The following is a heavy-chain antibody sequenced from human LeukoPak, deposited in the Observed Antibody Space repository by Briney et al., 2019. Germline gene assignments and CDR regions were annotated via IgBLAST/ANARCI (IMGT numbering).Heavy chain of an antibody. CDR3: ARVQHYYYDSSGSFLAFDI. D-gene: IGHD3-22*01. CDR1: GGSISSGSYY. Sequence: SETLSLTCTVSGGSISSGSYYWSWIRQPAGKGLEWIGRIYTSGSTNYNPSLKSRVTISVDTSKNQFSLKLSSVTAADTAVYYCARVQHYYYDSSGSFLAFDIWGQGTMVTVSS. V-gene: IGHV4-61*02. J-gene: IGHJ3*02. CDR2: IYTSGST.